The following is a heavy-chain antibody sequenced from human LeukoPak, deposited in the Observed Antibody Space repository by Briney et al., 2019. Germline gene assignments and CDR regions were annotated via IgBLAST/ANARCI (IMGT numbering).Heavy chain of an antibody. CDR1: GYTFTSYG. V-gene: IGHV1-18*01. CDR3: ARDPVPLYYYDSSGYYYHLFDY. J-gene: IGHJ4*02. CDR2: ISAYNGNT. Sequence: GASVKVSCKASGYTFTSYGISWVRQAPGQGLEWMAWISAYNGNTNYAQKLQGRVTMTTDTSTSTAYMELRSLRSDDTAVYYCARDPVPLYYYDSSGYYYHLFDYWGQGTLVTVSS. D-gene: IGHD3-22*01.